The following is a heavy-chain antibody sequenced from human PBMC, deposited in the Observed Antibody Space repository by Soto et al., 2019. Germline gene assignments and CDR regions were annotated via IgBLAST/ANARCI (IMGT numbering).Heavy chain of an antibody. D-gene: IGHD3-16*02. CDR1: GFDFSSHD. V-gene: IGHV3-48*03. CDR3: AAYCYTMTCTHFHGYS. J-gene: IGHJ5*02. Sequence: GGSLRLSCVASGFDFSSHDMNWVRQAPGKGLEWIAYINRRGVTHYADSVEGRFTISRDNAKNALYLQMNSLRVEDTAVYYCAAYCYTMTCTHFHGYSWGQGTQVTVS. CDR2: INRRGVT.